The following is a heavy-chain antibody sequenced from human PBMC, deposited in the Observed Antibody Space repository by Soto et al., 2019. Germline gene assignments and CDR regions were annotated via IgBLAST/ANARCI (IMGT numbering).Heavy chain of an antibody. V-gene: IGHV6-1*01. D-gene: IGHD6-19*01. CDR3: ARGVAGSGFDL. Sequence: SPTLTLTCALSGDSVSSNTAAWNWIRPSPSRGFEWLGRTYYRSNWRHDYAVSVKSRITVNPATSKNHFSLQLNSVTPDDTAVYYCARGVAGSGFDLWGQGTLVTASS. CDR1: GDSVSSNTAA. CDR2: TYYRSNWRH. J-gene: IGHJ4*02.